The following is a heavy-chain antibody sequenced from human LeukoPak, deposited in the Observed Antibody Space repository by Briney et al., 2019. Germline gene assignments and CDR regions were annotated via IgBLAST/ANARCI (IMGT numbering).Heavy chain of an antibody. CDR2: IYHSGST. J-gene: IGHJ4*02. CDR1: GDSISSSKW. Sequence: SGTLSLTCDVSGDSISSSKWWSCVRQPPWKGLEWIGEIYHSGSTNYNSSLKSRVTISIDKSKNQLSLKLSSVTAADTAVYYCARVSGSYSFGGCFDYWGQGTLVTVSS. CDR3: ARVSGSYSFGGCFDY. V-gene: IGHV4-4*02. D-gene: IGHD1-26*01.